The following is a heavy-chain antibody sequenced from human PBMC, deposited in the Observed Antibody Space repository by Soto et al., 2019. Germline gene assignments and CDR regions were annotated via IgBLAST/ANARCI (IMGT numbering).Heavy chain of an antibody. CDR2: IKQDGSEN. J-gene: IGHJ4*02. D-gene: IGHD5-12*01. CDR3: ATSGGGWLQPPV. V-gene: IGHV3-7*03. CDR1: GFTFRSNW. Sequence: GGSLRLSCAASGFTFRSNWMSWVRQAPGKGLEWVANIKQDGSENYYVDSVKGRFTISRDNAKNSLYLQMNSLRAEDTAVYYCATSGGGWLQPPVWGQGTLVTVSS.